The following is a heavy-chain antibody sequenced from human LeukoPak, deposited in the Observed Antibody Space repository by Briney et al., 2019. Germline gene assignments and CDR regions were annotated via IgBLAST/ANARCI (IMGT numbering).Heavy chain of an antibody. CDR1: GGSISSGSYY. CDR3: ARNFVDTAMVPINYFDY. V-gene: IGHV4-61*02. J-gene: IGHJ4*02. CDR2: IYTSGST. Sequence: SETLSLTCTVSGGSISSGSYYWSWIRQPAGKGLEWIGRIYTSGSTNYNPSLKSRVTISVDTSKNQFSLKLSSVTAADTAVYYCARNFVDTAMVPINYFDYWGQGTLATVSS. D-gene: IGHD5-18*01.